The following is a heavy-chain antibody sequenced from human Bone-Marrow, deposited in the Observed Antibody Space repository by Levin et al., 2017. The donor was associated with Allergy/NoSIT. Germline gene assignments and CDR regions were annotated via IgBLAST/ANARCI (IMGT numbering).Heavy chain of an antibody. J-gene: IGHJ6*02. CDR3: ARVVAHYVSSSWPNHFYYGMDV. CDR1: GYTFTSYD. V-gene: IGHV1-8*01. Sequence: ASVKVSCKASGYTFTSYDINWVRQATGQGLEWMGWMNPNSGNTGYAQKFQGRVTMTRNTSISTAYMELSSLRSEDTAVYYCARVVAHYVSSSWPNHFYYGMDVWGQGTTVTVSS. D-gene: IGHD6-13*01. CDR2: MNPNSGNT.